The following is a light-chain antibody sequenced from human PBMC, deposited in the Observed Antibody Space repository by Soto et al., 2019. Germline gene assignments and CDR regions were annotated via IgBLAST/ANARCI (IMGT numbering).Light chain of an antibody. CDR3: QQYGTYLWT. J-gene: IGKJ1*01. CDR1: QSISTW. V-gene: IGKV1-5*01. CDR2: DSS. Sequence: DIQMTQSPSTLSASVGDSVTVTCRASQSISTWLAWYQQKPGRAPKLLIYDSSSLESGVPSRFSGSGSGTEFTLTISSLQPDDFATYYCQQYGTYLWTFGQGSKVDIK.